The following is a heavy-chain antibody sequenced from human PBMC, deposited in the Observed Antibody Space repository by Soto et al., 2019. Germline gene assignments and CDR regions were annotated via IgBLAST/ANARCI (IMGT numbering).Heavy chain of an antibody. CDR2: INPSGGST. V-gene: IGHV1-46*01. CDR1: GYTFTSYY. Sequence: ASVKVSCKASGYTFTSYYMHWVRQAPGQGLEWMGIINPSGGSTSYAQKFQGRVTMTRDTSTSTVYMELSSLRSEDTAVYYCARTHLALIAATWCMDVWGQGTTVTVSS. CDR3: ARTHLALIAATWCMDV. J-gene: IGHJ6*02. D-gene: IGHD6-13*01.